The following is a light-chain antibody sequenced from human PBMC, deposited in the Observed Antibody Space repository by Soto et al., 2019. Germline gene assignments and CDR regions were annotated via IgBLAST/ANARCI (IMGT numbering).Light chain of an antibody. J-gene: IGKJ1*01. CDR3: QQTYSSLWT. CDR2: GTS. V-gene: IGKV1-39*01. Sequence: DIQMTQSPSSLSASVGDRVTITCRASQRITNLLNWYQHKPGQAPKLLIYGTSSLLTGVPSRFSGSGSGTDFTLTISGLQLEDLATYYCQQTYSSLWTFGQGTTVENK. CDR1: QRITNL.